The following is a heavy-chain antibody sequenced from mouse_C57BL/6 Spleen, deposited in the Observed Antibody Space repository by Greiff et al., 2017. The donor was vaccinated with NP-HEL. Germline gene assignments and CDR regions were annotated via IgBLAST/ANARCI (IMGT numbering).Heavy chain of an antibody. Sequence: VQLQQSGPELVKPGASVKISCKASGYSFTDYNMNWVKQSNGKSLEWIGVINPNYGTTSYNQKFKSKATLTVDKPSSTAYMQLSSLTSEDSAVYYCARSVYGNYGYFDYWGQGTTLTVSS. CDR1: GYSFTDYN. V-gene: IGHV1-39*01. CDR3: ARSVYGNYGYFDY. D-gene: IGHD2-1*01. J-gene: IGHJ2*01. CDR2: INPNYGTT.